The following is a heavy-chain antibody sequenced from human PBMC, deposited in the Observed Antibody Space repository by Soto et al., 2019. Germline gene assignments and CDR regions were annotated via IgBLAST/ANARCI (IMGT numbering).Heavy chain of an antibody. CDR1: GFTFSSYS. D-gene: IGHD2-8*01. J-gene: IGHJ4*02. Sequence: GGSLRLSCAASGFTFSSYSMSWVRQAPGKGLEWVSSISTTSSYIYYADSVKGRFTISRDNAKNSLSLQMDSLRAEDAAVYYCASRSCTDGICYFDFWGQVPLVTVSS. V-gene: IGHV3-21*01. CDR3: ASRSCTDGICYFDF. CDR2: ISTTSSYI.